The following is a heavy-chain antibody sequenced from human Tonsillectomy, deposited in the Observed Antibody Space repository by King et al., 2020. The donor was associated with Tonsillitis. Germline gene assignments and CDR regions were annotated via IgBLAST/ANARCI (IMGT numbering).Heavy chain of an antibody. J-gene: IGHJ6*02. Sequence: VQLVESGGGLVQPGRSLRLSCAASGFTFDDYAMHWVRQAPGKGLEWVSGISWNSGSIGYADSVKGRFTIFRANAKNSLYLQMNSLRAEDTALYYCATDVVAAAEKRGYYYYGMDVWGQGTTVTVSS. CDR1: GFTFDDYA. D-gene: IGHD6-13*01. CDR2: ISWNSGSI. CDR3: ATDVVAAAEKRGYYYYGMDV. V-gene: IGHV3-9*01.